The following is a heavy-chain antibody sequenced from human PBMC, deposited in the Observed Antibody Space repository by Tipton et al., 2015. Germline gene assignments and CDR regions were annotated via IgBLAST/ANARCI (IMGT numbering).Heavy chain of an antibody. V-gene: IGHV4-39*01. CDR3: ACQDYDSLTRDYQTVDY. CDR2: LYFSGST. Sequence: TLSLTCTVSGGSISSDNRYWGWIRQPPGKGLEWIGSLYFSGSTYYNPSLKSRVTISIDRFKNQFSLKLSSVTAADTAVYYCACQDYDSLTRDYQTVDYWGQGTLVTVSS. J-gene: IGHJ4*02. CDR1: GGSISSDNRY. D-gene: IGHD3-9*01.